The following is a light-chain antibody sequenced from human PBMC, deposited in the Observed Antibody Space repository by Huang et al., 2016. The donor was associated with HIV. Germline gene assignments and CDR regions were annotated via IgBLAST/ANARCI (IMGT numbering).Light chain of an antibody. CDR3: MQGIHLPIT. J-gene: IGKJ5*01. V-gene: IGKV2-29*02. CDR2: EVA. Sequence: DIVMTQTPLSLSVTPGQPASISCKSSQSLLHGDGKTYFYWYLQKAGQSPQLLIHEVARRVSGVPDRCSGSGSRTDFTLKISRVEAEDVGVYYCMQGIHLPITFGQGTRLEIK. CDR1: QSLLHGDGKTY.